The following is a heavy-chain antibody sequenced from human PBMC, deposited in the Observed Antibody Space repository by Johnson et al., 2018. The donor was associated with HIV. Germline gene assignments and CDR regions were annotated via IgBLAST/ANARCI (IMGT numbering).Heavy chain of an antibody. D-gene: IGHD6-13*01. J-gene: IGHJ3*02. Sequence: QVLLVESGGGLVQPGGSLRLSCAGSGFTFSDYFMSYIRQAPGKGLEWISYISSSGSPIYYADSVKGRFTLSRDNAKNSLYLQMNSLRAEDTAVYYCARGDLAAAGNGAFDIWGQGTMVTVSS. CDR2: ISSSGSPI. CDR3: ARGDLAAAGNGAFDI. V-gene: IGHV3-11*04. CDR1: GFTFSDYF.